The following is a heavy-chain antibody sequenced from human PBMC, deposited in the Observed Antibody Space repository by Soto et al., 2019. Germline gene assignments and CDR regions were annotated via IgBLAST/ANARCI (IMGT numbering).Heavy chain of an antibody. Sequence: GGSLRLSCAASGFTFSSYAMSWVRQAPGKGLEWVSAISGSGGSTYYADSVKGRFTISRDNSKNTLYLQMNSLRAEDTAVYYCAQGAVAYYYYYYYGMDVWGQGTTVTVSS. CDR3: AQGAVAYYYYYYYGMDV. V-gene: IGHV3-23*01. J-gene: IGHJ6*02. CDR1: GFTFSSYA. CDR2: ISGSGGST. D-gene: IGHD3-22*01.